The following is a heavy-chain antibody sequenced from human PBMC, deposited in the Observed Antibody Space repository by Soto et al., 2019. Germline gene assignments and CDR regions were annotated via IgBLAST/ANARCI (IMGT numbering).Heavy chain of an antibody. J-gene: IGHJ4*02. D-gene: IGHD3-22*01. CDR3: AHSAYYYDSSGSQDFDY. CDR1: GFSLSTSGVG. CDR2: IYWDDDK. V-gene: IGHV2-5*02. Sequence: SGPTLVNPTQTLTLTCTFSGFSLSTSGVGVGWIRQPPGKALEWLALIYWDDDKRYSPSLKSRLTITKDTSKNQVVLTMTNMDPVDTATYYCAHSAYYYDSSGSQDFDYWGQGTLVTVSS.